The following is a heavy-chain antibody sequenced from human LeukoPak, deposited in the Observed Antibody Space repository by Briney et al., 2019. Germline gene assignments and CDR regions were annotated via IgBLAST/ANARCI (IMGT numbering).Heavy chain of an antibody. CDR2: IKQDGSEK. D-gene: IGHD6-13*01. V-gene: IGHV3-7*01. J-gene: IGHJ6*02. CDR3: ATDQYSGSWYGPTPV. Sequence: RGSLRLSCVASGFSSSGYWMSWVRQAPGKGLEWVANIKQDGSEKNYLDSVKGRFTITRDNAKKSLYLQMNSLRAEDTAVYYCATDQYSGSWYGPTPVWGQGTTVTVS. CDR1: GFSSSGYW.